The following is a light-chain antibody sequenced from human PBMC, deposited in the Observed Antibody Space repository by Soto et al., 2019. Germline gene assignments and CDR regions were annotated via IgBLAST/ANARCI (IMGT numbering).Light chain of an antibody. J-gene: IGLJ2*01. CDR3: CSYAGTDSPV. CDR1: SSDVGAYNF. CDR2: DVS. V-gene: IGLV2-11*01. Sequence: QSVLTQPPSVSGSPGQSVTISCTGTSSDVGAYNFVSWYQQHPGKAPKLIIFDVSARPSGVPDRFSGSKSGNTAPLTISGLHADDEADYYCCSYAGTDSPVLGGGTKLTVL.